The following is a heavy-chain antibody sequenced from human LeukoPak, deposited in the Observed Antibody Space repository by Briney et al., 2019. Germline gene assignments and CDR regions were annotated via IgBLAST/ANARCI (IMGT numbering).Heavy chain of an antibody. CDR1: GFTFSYYG. Sequence: PGKSLTLSCAASGFTFSYYGIHWVRQAPGKGLEWVALISYDGSNIYYADSVKGRFTISRDNSKNTLYLQMNSLRPDDTAVYYCAKQKSSGYYEPFDHWGQGTLVTVSS. J-gene: IGHJ4*02. CDR2: ISYDGSNI. V-gene: IGHV3-30*18. D-gene: IGHD6-19*01. CDR3: AKQKSSGYYEPFDH.